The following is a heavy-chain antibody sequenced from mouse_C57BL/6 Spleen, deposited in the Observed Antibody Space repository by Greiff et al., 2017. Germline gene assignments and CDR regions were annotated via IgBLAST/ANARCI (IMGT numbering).Heavy chain of an antibody. CDR2: INPNNGGT. CDR1: GYTFTDYY. V-gene: IGHV1-26*01. CDR3: ARSPYYYGSRRYAMDY. Sequence: VQLQQSGPELVKPGASVKISCKASGYTFTDYYMNWVKQSHGKSLEWIGDINPNNGGTSYNQKFKGKATLTVDKSSSTAYMELRSLTSEDSAVYYCARSPYYYGSRRYAMDYWGQGTSVTVSS. J-gene: IGHJ4*01. D-gene: IGHD1-1*01.